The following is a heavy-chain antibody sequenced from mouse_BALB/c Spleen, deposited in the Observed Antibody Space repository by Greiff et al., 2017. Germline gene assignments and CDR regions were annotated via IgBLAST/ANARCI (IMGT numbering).Heavy chain of an antibody. CDR3: ADLRREYAMDY. CDR1: GYTFSSYW. Sequence: QVQLQQSGAELMKPGASVKISCKATGYTFSSYWIEWVKQRPGHGLEWIGEILPGSGSTNYNEKFKGKATFTADTSSNTAYMQLSSLTSEDSAVYYCADLRREYAMDYWGQGTSVTVSS. V-gene: IGHV1-9*01. D-gene: IGHD2-12*01. J-gene: IGHJ4*01. CDR2: ILPGSGST.